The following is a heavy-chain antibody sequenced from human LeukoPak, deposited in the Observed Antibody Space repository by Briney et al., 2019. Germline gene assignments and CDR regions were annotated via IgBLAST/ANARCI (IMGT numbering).Heavy chain of an antibody. D-gene: IGHD1-26*01. V-gene: IGHV4-34*01. CDR2: INHSGST. CDR3: ASWGATHHYFDY. CDR1: GGSFSGYY. J-gene: IGHJ4*02. Sequence: SETLSLTCAVYGGSFSGYYWSWIRQPPGKGLEWIGEINHSGSTNYNPSLKSRVTISVDTSKNQFSLKLSSVTAADTAVYYCASWGATHHYFDYWGQGTLVTVSS.